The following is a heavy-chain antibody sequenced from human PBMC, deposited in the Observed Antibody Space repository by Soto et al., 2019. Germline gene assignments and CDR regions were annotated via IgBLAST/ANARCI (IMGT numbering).Heavy chain of an antibody. Sequence: QVTLKESGPVLVKPTETLTLTCTVSGFSLSNARMGVSWIRQPPGKALEWLAHIFSNDEKSYSTSLKSRLTISKDTSKSQVVLTMTNNDPVDTATSYCSRIRVGNDYGDANYYYYYGIDVWGQGTTVTVSS. J-gene: IGHJ6*02. D-gene: IGHD4-17*01. CDR3: SRIRVGNDYGDANYYYYYGIDV. V-gene: IGHV2-26*01. CDR1: GFSLSNARMG. CDR2: IFSNDEK.